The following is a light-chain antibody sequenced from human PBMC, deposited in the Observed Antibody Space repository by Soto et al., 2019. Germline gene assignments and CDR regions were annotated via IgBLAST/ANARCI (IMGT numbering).Light chain of an antibody. J-gene: IGKJ1*01. V-gene: IGKV1-9*01. CDR2: DAA. CDR3: QQLNGSPWT. Sequence: IQLTQSPSSLSASVGDRVTITCRASPAIASFLAWYQQKPGTAPKLLIYDAATLQSGVPSRFSGSRSGKEYTLTIGSLQPEDFATYYCQQLNGSPWTFGQGTKVEI. CDR1: PAIASF.